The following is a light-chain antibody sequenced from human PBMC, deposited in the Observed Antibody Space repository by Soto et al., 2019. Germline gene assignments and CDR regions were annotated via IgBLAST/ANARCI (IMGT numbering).Light chain of an antibody. CDR3: QQYGSSPNT. CDR2: GAS. V-gene: IGKV3-20*01. J-gene: IGKJ4*01. CDR1: PSVSGSN. Sequence: EIVLTQSPGTLSLSPGERATLSCRASPSVSGSNLAWYQQKPGQAPRLLIYGASSRATGIPDRFSGSGSGTDFTLTISRLEPEDFAVYYCQQYGSSPNTFGGGTKVDIK.